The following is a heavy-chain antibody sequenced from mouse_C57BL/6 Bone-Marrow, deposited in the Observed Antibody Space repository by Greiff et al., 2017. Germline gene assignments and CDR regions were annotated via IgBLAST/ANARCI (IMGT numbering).Heavy chain of an antibody. CDR3: ASFSHWYFDV. J-gene: IGHJ1*03. Sequence: EVKLVESGGDLVKPGGSLKLSCAASGFTFSSYGMSWVRQTPDKRLEWVATISSGGSYTYYPDSVKGRFTISRDNAKNTLYLQMSSLNSEDTAMCDCASFSHWYFDVWGTGTTVTVTS. CDR2: ISSGGSYT. V-gene: IGHV5-6*01. CDR1: GFTFSSYG.